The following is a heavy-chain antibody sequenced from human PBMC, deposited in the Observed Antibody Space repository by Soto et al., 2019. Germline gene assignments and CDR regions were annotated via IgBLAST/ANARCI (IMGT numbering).Heavy chain of an antibody. D-gene: IGHD2-21*02. CDR2: VSYDGTKE. V-gene: IGHV3-30-3*01. J-gene: IGHJ4*01. Sequence: QAPLVERGGGVVQPGRSLRLSCAASGFTFVDCAMHWLRQVPGKGLEWVSVVSYDGTKEYFADAVRGRFTISSDNYNNTLSPQMYNLRLVDTVTDYCAGPVVDSDSYFDDWGQGTLVTVSS. CDR1: GFTFVDCA. CDR3: AGPVVDSDSYFDD.